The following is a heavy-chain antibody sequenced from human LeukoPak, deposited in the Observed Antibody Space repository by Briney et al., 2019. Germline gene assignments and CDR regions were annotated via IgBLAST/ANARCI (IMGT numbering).Heavy chain of an antibody. Sequence: GGSLRLSCAASGFTFSSYAMSWVRQAPGKGLEWVSAISGSGGSTYYADSVKGRFTISRDNSKNTLYLQMNSLRAEDTAVYYCAKIPLDTVDIVATILPGAWFDPWGQGTLVTVSS. D-gene: IGHD5-12*01. CDR2: ISGSGGST. J-gene: IGHJ5*02. CDR1: GFTFSSYA. V-gene: IGHV3-23*01. CDR3: AKIPLDTVDIVATILPGAWFDP.